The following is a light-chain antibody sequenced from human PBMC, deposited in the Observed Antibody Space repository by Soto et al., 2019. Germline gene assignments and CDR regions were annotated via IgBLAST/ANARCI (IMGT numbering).Light chain of an antibody. V-gene: IGKV1-5*01. CDR1: QSISSW. Sequence: DIQMTESPSTLSASVGDRVTIPCRASQSISSWLAWYQQKPGKAPKLLIYDASSLESGVPSRFSGSGSGTEFTLTITSLQPDEFATYYCQPYNSYPWTFGQGTKVDIK. CDR2: DAS. CDR3: QPYNSYPWT. J-gene: IGKJ1*01.